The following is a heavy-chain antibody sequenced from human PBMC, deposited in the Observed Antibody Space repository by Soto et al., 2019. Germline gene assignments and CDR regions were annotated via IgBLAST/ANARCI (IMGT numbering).Heavy chain of an antibody. CDR2: IYWDDDK. J-gene: IGHJ4*02. Sequence: QITLKESGHTLVRPAQTLTLTCDFSGFSLSTYHMGVAWIRQPPGKALEWLALIYWDDDKRYSPSLKDRLAISKGTSSNQVVLTITNMVPGDTATYFCAHAGDYDLLTFDHWGPGTLVTVSS. V-gene: IGHV2-5*02. CDR3: AHAGDYDLLTFDH. CDR1: GFSLSTYHMG. D-gene: IGHD4-17*01.